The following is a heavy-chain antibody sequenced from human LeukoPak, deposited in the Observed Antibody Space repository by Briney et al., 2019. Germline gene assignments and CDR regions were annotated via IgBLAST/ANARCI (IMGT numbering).Heavy chain of an antibody. Sequence: GGCLRLSCAASGFTFSTHSMNWVRQAPGKGLEWVSFISSSSNTIDHADSVKGRFTISRDNAKNSLYLQMNSLRVEDTAVYYCVRIGTPWTFDFWGQGTLVTVSS. CDR1: GFTFSTHS. V-gene: IGHV3-48*01. CDR3: VRIGTPWTFDF. CDR2: ISSSSNTI. D-gene: IGHD3/OR15-3a*01. J-gene: IGHJ4*02.